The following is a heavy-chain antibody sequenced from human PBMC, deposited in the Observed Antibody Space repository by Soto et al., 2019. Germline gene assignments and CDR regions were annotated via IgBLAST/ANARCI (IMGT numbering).Heavy chain of an antibody. CDR1: GFTFSSYG. D-gene: IGHD3-10*01. CDR2: ISYDGSNK. Sequence: QVQLVESGGGVVQPGRSLRLSCAASGFTFSSYGMYWVRQAPGKGLEWVAVISYDGSNKYYADSVKGRFTISRDNSKNTLYLQMNSLRAEDTAVYYCAKDHAGYFDYWGQGTLVTVSS. J-gene: IGHJ4*02. CDR3: AKDHAGYFDY. V-gene: IGHV3-30*18.